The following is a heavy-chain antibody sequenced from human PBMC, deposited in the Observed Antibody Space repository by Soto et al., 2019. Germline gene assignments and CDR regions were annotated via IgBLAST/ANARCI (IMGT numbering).Heavy chain of an antibody. V-gene: IGHV3-30*18. CDR2: ISYDGSGK. Sequence: QVYLVESGGGVVQPGTPLRLSCAASGFTFSDSGMHWVRQAPGKGLEWVAVISYDGSGKFYGDSVKGRFTISRDNSKNTVYVHMRGLTPEDTAVYYCAKDRRAYYYGSGADSWGQGTLVTVAA. CDR3: AKDRRAYYYGSGADS. CDR1: GFTFSDSG. J-gene: IGHJ4*02. D-gene: IGHD3-10*01.